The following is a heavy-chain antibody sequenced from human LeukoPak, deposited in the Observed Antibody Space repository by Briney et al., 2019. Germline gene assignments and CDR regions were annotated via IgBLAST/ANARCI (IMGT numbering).Heavy chain of an antibody. CDR3: ARDSGSGSYSETLDY. J-gene: IGHJ4*02. D-gene: IGHD3-10*01. V-gene: IGHV3-7*01. CDR1: GFTFSSYW. Sequence: GGSLRLSCAASGFTFSSYWMSWVRQAPGKGLEWVANIKQDGSEKYYVDPVKGRFTISRDNAKNSLYLQMNSLRAEDTAVYYCARDSGSGSYSETLDYWGQGTLVTVSS. CDR2: IKQDGSEK.